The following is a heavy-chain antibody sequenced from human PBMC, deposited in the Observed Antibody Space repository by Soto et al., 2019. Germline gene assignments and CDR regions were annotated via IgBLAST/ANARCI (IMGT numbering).Heavy chain of an antibody. V-gene: IGHV3-72*01. CDR3: GGGATGMAPIQH. J-gene: IGHJ1*01. D-gene: IGHD6-13*01. Sequence: GGSLRLSCAASGSTISDHFMDWVRQAPGKGLEWVGRSRNRVECYTTEYAASVKGRFTISRDDSKNALYLEMSSLVNEDTAVYYCGGGATGMAPIQHWGQGTLVTVSS. CDR1: GSTISDHF. CDR2: SRNRVECYTT.